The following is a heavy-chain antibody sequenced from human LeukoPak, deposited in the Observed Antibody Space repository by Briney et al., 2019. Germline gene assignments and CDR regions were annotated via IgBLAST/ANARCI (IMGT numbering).Heavy chain of an antibody. CDR1: GCTFSSYA. Sequence: SVKVSCKASGCTFSSYAISWVRQAPGQGLEWMGRIIPILGIANYAQKLQGRVTMTRDTSISTAYMELSRLRSDDTAVYYCTRDRLAVDTYWYFDLWGRGTLVTVSS. J-gene: IGHJ2*01. D-gene: IGHD6-19*01. CDR3: TRDRLAVDTYWYFDL. CDR2: IIPILGIA. V-gene: IGHV1-69*04.